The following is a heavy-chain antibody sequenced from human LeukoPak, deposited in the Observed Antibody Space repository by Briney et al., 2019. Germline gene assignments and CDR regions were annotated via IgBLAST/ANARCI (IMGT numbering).Heavy chain of an antibody. CDR1: GGSISSYY. CDR3: ARSHDYGDYVYAFDI. J-gene: IGHJ3*02. CDR2: IYYSGST. Sequence: SETLSLTCTVSGGSISSYYWSWIRQPPGKGLEWIGCIYYSGSTNYNPSLKSRVTISVDTSKNQFSLKLSSVTAADTAVYYCARSHDYGDYVYAFDIWGQGTMVTVSS. V-gene: IGHV4-59*01. D-gene: IGHD4-17*01.